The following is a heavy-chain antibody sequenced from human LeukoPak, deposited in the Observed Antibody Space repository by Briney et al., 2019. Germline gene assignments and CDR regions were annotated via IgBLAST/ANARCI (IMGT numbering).Heavy chain of an antibody. J-gene: IGHJ4*02. CDR3: ASGTYGGYFDY. Sequence: PGGSLRLSCAASRFTFSSYWMHWVRQAPGKGLVWVSRINSDGSSTSYADSVKGRFTISRDNAKNTLYLQMNSLRAEDTAVYYCASGTYGGYFDYWGQGNLVAVSS. D-gene: IGHD1-14*01. CDR1: RFTFSSYW. V-gene: IGHV3-74*01. CDR2: INSDGSST.